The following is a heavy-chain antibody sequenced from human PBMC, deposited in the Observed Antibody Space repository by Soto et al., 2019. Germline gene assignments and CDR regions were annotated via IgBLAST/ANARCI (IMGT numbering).Heavy chain of an antibody. D-gene: IGHD3-22*01. J-gene: IGHJ4*02. CDR1: GFTVSSNY. Sequence: EVQLVESGGGLVQPGGSLRLSCAASGFTVSSNYMSWVRQAPGKGLEWVSVIYSGGSTYYADSVKGRFTISRDNSXNXLXXQMNSLRAEDTAVYYCARVPLLAYYYDSSGYPTDYWGQGTLVTVSS. CDR2: IYSGGST. CDR3: ARVPLLAYYYDSSGYPTDY. V-gene: IGHV3-66*01.